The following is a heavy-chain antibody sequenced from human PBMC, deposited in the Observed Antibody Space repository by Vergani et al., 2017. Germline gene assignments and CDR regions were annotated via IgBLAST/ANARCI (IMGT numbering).Heavy chain of an antibody. J-gene: IGHJ2*01. D-gene: IGHD6-19*01. Sequence: QLQLQESGPGLVKPSQTLSLTCTVSGGSISSGSYYWSWIRQPAGKGLEWIGRNYYSGSTNYNPSLKGRVTISVDTSKNQFSLKLSSVTAADTAVYYCARGVGAVAGTNWYFDLWGRGTLVTVSS. CDR2: NYYSGST. CDR1: GGSISSGSYY. CDR3: ARGVGAVAGTNWYFDL. V-gene: IGHV4-61*02.